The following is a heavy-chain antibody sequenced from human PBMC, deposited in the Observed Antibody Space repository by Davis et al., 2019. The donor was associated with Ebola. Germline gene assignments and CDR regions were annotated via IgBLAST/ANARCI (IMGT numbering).Heavy chain of an antibody. V-gene: IGHV3-11*06. D-gene: IGHD6-19*01. J-gene: IGHJ4*02. Sequence: RLSCAASGFTFNDFYMSWIRQAPGKGLEWVSYISPISSSTNYADSVKGRFTISRDNAKNSLYLQMNSLRAEDTAVYFCARASRQWLVRGSFDYWGQGTLVSVSS. CDR1: GFTFNDFY. CDR3: ARASRQWLVRGSFDY. CDR2: ISPISSST.